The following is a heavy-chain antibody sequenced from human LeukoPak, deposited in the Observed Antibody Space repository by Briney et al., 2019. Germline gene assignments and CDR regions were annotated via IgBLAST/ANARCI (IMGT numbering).Heavy chain of an antibody. CDR1: GFTFSAYA. J-gene: IGHJ4*02. CDR3: AKDLNPAVTTYYFDY. Sequence: GGSLRLSCEASGFTFSAYAMTWVRQAPGQGLEWVSSIGSDNKPHYSDSVKGRFTISRDNSKNTLYLQMNSLRAEDTAVYYCAKDLNPAVTTYYFDYWGQGTLVTVSS. CDR2: IGSDNKP. D-gene: IGHD4-17*01. V-gene: IGHV3-23*01.